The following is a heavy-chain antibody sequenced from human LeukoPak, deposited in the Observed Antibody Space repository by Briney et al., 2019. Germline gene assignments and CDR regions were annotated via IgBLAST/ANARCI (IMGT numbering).Heavy chain of an antibody. CDR3: ARGYCSSTSCYGIFDY. J-gene: IGHJ4*02. D-gene: IGHD2-2*01. CDR1: GYSFTSYW. CDR2: IYPGDSDT. V-gene: IGHV5-51*01. Sequence: GESLKIPCKGSGYSFTSYWIGWVRQMPGKGLEWKGIIYPGDSDTRYSPSFQGQVTISADKSISTAYLQWSSLKASDTAMYYCARGYCSSTSCYGIFDYWGQGTLVTVSS.